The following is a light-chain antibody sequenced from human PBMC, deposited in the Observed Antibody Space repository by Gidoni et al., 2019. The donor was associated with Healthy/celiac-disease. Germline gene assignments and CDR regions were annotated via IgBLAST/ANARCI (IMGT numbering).Light chain of an antibody. V-gene: IGKV1-6*01. Sequence: AIQMTQSPSSLSASVGDRVTITCRASQGIRNDLGWYQQKPGNAPKLLIYAASSLQSGVPSRFSGSGSGTDFTLTISRLQPEDFATYYCLQDDNYPWTFGQETKVEIK. J-gene: IGKJ1*01. CDR3: LQDDNYPWT. CDR2: AAS. CDR1: QGIRND.